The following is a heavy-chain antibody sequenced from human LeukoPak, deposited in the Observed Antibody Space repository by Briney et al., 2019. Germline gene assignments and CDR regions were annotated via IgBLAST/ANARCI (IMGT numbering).Heavy chain of an antibody. CDR3: ARGSVRGEFDP. D-gene: IGHD3-10*01. V-gene: IGHV4-59*01. J-gene: IGHJ5*02. CDR1: GGSISSYY. Sequence: ASETLSLTCTVSGGSISSYYWSWIRQPPGKGLEWIGYIYHSGSTNYNPSLKSRVTISVDTSKNQFSLKLSSVTAADTAVYSCARGSVRGEFDPWGQGTLVTVSS. CDR2: IYHSGST.